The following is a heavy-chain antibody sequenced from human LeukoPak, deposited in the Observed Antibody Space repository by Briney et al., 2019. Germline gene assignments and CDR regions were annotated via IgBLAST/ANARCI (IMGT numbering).Heavy chain of an antibody. Sequence: ASVKVSCKASGYTFTSYGISWVRQAPGQGLEWVGVINPSGRGTNYAQKFQGRVTMTTDTSTSTVYMELSSLRSEDTAVYYCARDLDSSNSIDYWGQGTLVTVSS. CDR2: INPSGRGT. V-gene: IGHV1-46*01. D-gene: IGHD3-22*01. CDR1: GYTFTSYG. J-gene: IGHJ4*02. CDR3: ARDLDSSNSIDY.